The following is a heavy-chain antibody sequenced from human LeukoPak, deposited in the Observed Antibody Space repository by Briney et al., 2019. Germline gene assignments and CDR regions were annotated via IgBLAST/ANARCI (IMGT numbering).Heavy chain of an antibody. D-gene: IGHD3-3*01. CDR3: ARPKRHYDFWSGYFMGAFDI. V-gene: IGHV5-51*01. Sequence: GESLKISCKGSGYSFTSYWIGWVRQMPGKGLEWMGIIYPGDSDTRYSPSFQGQVTISADKSISTAYLQWSSLKASDTAMYYCARPKRHYDFWSGYFMGAFDIWGQGTMVTVSS. CDR1: GYSFTSYW. J-gene: IGHJ3*02. CDR2: IYPGDSDT.